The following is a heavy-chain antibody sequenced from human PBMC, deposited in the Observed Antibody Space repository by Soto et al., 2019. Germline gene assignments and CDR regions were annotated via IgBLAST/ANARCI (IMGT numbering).Heavy chain of an antibody. V-gene: IGHV1-2*02. D-gene: IGHD3-22*01. Sequence: ASVKVSCKASGYTFTGYYMHWVRQAPGQGLEWMGWINPNSGGTNYAQKFQGRVTMTRDTSISTAYMELSRLRSDDTAVYYCASRYYDSSGYYYFDYWGQGTLVTVPQ. CDR2: INPNSGGT. CDR1: GYTFTGYY. CDR3: ASRYYDSSGYYYFDY. J-gene: IGHJ4*02.